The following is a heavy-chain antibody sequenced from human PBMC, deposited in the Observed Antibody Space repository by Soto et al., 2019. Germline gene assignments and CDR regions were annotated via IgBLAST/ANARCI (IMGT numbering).Heavy chain of an antibody. Sequence: QVQLQESGPGLVKPSETLSLTCTVSGDSISSYYWSWIRQPPGKGLEWIGYIYYIGGTNYNPSLKSRVTISVATSKNQFSPKLSSVTAADTAVYYCARRRSYGDSDYWGQGTLVTVSS. CDR3: ARRRSYGDSDY. V-gene: IGHV4-59*08. D-gene: IGHD4-17*01. J-gene: IGHJ4*02. CDR2: IYYIGGT. CDR1: GDSISSYY.